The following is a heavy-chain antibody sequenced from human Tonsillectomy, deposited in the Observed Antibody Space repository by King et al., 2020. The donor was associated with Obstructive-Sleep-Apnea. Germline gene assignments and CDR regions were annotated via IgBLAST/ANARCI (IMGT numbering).Heavy chain of an antibody. CDR2: IYYSGST. Sequence: QLQESGPGLVKPSQTLSLTCTVSGGSISSGDYYWSWIRQPPGKGLEWIGYIYYSGSTYYNPSLKSRVTISLDTSKNQFSLKLSSVTAADTAVYYCARGDSYGYGGGYYFDYWGQGTLVTVSS. J-gene: IGHJ4*02. CDR1: GGSISSGDYY. CDR3: ARGDSYGYGGGYYFDY. D-gene: IGHD5-18*01. V-gene: IGHV4-30-4*01.